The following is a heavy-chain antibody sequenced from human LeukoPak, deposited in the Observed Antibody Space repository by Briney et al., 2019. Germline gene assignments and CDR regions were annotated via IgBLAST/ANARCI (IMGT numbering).Heavy chain of an antibody. CDR2: INPNSGGT. J-gene: IGHJ5*02. D-gene: IGHD3-22*01. V-gene: IGHV1-2*02. CDR1: GYTFTGYY. Sequence: ASVKVSCKASGYTFTGYYMHWVRQAPGQGLEWMGWINPNSGGTNYAQKFQGRVAMTRDTSISTAYMELSRLRSDDTAVYYCARGYYYDSSGYPNWFDPWGQGTLVTVSP. CDR3: ARGYYYDSSGYPNWFDP.